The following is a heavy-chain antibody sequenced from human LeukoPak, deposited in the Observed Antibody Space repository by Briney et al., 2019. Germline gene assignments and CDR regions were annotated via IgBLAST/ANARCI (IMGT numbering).Heavy chain of an antibody. CDR2: IYTSGST. D-gene: IGHD1-26*01. CDR3: ARHRREPRGAFDI. J-gene: IGHJ3*02. CDR1: GGSISSGSYY. Sequence: SQTLSLTCTVSGGSISSGSYYWSWIRQPAGKGLEWIGRIYTSGSTNYNPSLKSRVTISVDTSKNQFSLKLSSVTAADTAVYYCARHRREPRGAFDIWGQGTMVTVSS. V-gene: IGHV4-61*02.